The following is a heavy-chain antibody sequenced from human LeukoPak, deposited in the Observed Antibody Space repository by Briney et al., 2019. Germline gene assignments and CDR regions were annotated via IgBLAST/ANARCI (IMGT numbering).Heavy chain of an antibody. D-gene: IGHD3-10*01. V-gene: IGHV4-38-2*02. Sequence: SETLSLTRTVSGYSISSGYYWGWIRQPPGKGLEWIGSIYHSGSTYYNPSLKSRVTISVDTSKNQFSLKLSSVTAADTAVYYCARWPYGEIRDYWGQGTLVTVSS. CDR3: ARWPYGEIRDY. CDR2: IYHSGST. J-gene: IGHJ4*02. CDR1: GYSISSGYY.